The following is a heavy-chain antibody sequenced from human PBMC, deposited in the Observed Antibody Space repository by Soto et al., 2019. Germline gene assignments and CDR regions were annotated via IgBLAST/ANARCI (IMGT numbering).Heavy chain of an antibody. Sequence: GGSLRLSCAASGFTFSGYAMTWVRQAPGKGLEWVSALTPGGETTYHIDSVKGRFTISRDNAKNTLYLQMNSLTDADTAVYYCAKSNGDYLDYWGQGTLVTVSS. CDR1: GFTFSGYA. CDR2: LTPGGETT. D-gene: IGHD4-17*01. CDR3: AKSNGDYLDY. J-gene: IGHJ4*02. V-gene: IGHV3-23*01.